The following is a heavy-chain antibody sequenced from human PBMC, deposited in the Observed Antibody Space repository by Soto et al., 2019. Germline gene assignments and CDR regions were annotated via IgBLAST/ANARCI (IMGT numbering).Heavy chain of an antibody. CDR2: IYYSGST. CDR1: GGSISDINYY. CDR3: ARKDVVTSYDIDY. D-gene: IGHD2-21*02. Sequence: SETLSLTCTVSGGSISDINYYWGWIRQPPGKGLEWIGTIYYSGSTYYNPSLKSRVTISVDTSKNQFSLKLSSVTAADTAVYYCARKDVVTSYDIDYWGQGTLVTVSS. V-gene: IGHV4-39*01. J-gene: IGHJ4*02.